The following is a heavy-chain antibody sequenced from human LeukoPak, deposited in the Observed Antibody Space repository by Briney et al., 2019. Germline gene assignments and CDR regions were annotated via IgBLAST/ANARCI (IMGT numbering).Heavy chain of an antibody. CDR2: MSYHGTAA. J-gene: IGHJ4*02. CDR1: GFTFTTYT. V-gene: IGHV3-30*04. CDR3: AREALLPLSTPSYYFDY. Sequence: GGSLRLSCTASGFTFTTYTIHCVRQPPGKGLEWVAVMSYHGTAAYYADSVKGRFTITRDNSKNTLYLQMTFLSPEDTAVYYCAREALLPLSTPSYYFDYWGQGTLVPVSS.